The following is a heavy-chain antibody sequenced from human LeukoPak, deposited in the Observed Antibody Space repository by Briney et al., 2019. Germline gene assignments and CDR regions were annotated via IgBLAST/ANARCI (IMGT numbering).Heavy chain of an antibody. CDR2: INWNGGST. CDR1: GFTFDDYG. Sequence: GGSLRPSCAASGFTFDDYGMSWVRQAPGKGLEWVSGINWNGGSTGYADSVKGRFTISRDNAKNSLYLQMNSLRAEDTALYYCARDPAHYDFWSGYYGFDYWGQGTLVTVSS. CDR3: ARDPAHYDFWSGYYGFDY. D-gene: IGHD3-3*01. J-gene: IGHJ4*02. V-gene: IGHV3-20*04.